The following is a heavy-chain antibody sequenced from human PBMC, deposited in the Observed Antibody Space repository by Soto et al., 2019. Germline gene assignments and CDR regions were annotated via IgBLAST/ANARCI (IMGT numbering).Heavy chain of an antibody. Sequence: QVQLQESGPGLVKPSQTLSLTCSVSGGSISSGSYYCTWIRKLPGKDLEWIGYIYYSETTHYDPSLKVRVTISIDTSKNQFSLKLTSVTAADTAVYYCARGRCSSCYSDGSARFDYWCQVSLVTVSS. D-gene: IGHD6-13*01. J-gene: IGHJ4*02. V-gene: IGHV4-31*03. CDR1: GGSISSGSYY. CDR3: ARGRCSSCYSDGSARFDY. CDR2: IYYSETT.